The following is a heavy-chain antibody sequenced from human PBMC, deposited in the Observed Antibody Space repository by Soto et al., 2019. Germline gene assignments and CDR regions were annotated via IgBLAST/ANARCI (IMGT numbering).Heavy chain of an antibody. Sequence: QVQLVQSGAEVKKPGASVKVSCKASGYTCTSYGISWVRQSPGHGLEWMGWISADNGNTNYAQKLQGRVTMTTDTSTSTAYMELRSLRSDDTAVYYCARVVGSYGSYYFDSWGQGTLVTVSS. J-gene: IGHJ4*02. CDR1: GYTCTSYG. CDR3: ARVVGSYGSYYFDS. CDR2: ISADNGNT. V-gene: IGHV1-18*04. D-gene: IGHD3-10*01.